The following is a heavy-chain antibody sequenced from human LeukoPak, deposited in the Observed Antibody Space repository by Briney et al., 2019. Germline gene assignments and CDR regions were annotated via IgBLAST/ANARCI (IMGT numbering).Heavy chain of an antibody. CDR2: INPSGGST. CDR1: GYTFTSYY. V-gene: IGHV1-46*01. CDR3: ARDSGSFEGDY. J-gene: IGHJ4*02. Sequence: ASVKVSCKASGYTFTSYYMHWVRRAPGQGLEWMGIINPSGGSTSYAQKFQGRVTMTRDTSTSTVYMELSSLRSEDTAVYYCARDSGSFEGDYWGQGTLVTVSS. D-gene: IGHD1-26*01.